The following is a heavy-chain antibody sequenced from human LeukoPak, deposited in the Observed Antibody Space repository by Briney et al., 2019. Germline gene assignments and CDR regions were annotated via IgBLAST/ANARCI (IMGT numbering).Heavy chain of an antibody. CDR3: ARVRLGYCSSTSCYEALDAFDI. D-gene: IGHD2-2*01. CDR2: INHSGIT. CDR1: GGSFSGYY. J-gene: IGHJ3*02. V-gene: IGHV4-34*01. Sequence: SETLSLTCVVYGGSFSGYYWSWIRQPPGKGLEWIGEINHSGITNYNPSLKSRVTISVDTSKNQFSLKLSSVTAADTAVYYCARVRLGYCSSTSCYEALDAFDIWGQGTMVTVSS.